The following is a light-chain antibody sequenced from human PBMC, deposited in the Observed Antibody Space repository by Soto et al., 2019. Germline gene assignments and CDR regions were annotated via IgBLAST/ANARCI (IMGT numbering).Light chain of an antibody. CDR2: QVS. CDR3: SSYTNNNTGV. V-gene: IGLV2-14*01. Sequence: QSVLTQPASVSGSPGQSITISCTGTSSDVGAYNYVSWYQQDPGKAPKLMIYQVSNRPSGVSNRFSGSKSGNTASLTISGLQAEDEADYYCSSYTNNNTGVFGGGTKVTVL. J-gene: IGLJ3*02. CDR1: SSDVGAYNY.